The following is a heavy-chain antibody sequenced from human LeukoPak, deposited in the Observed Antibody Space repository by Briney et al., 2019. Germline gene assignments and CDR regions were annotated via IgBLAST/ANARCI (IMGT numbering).Heavy chain of an antibody. CDR1: GGSFSGYY. J-gene: IGHJ6*03. CDR2: INHSGST. CDR3: AIRVHYYYYMDV. D-gene: IGHD3-3*01. Sequence: SETLSLTCAVYGGSFSGYYWSWIRQPPGKGLEWIGEINHSGSTNYNPSLKSRVTISVDKSKNQFSLKLSSVTAADTAVYYCAIRVHYYYYMDVWGKGTTVTISS. V-gene: IGHV4-34*01.